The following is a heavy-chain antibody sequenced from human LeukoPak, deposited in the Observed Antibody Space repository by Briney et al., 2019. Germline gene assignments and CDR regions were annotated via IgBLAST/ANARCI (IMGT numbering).Heavy chain of an antibody. D-gene: IGHD2-15*01. CDR3: ARDLPFGYSIDY. CDR2: INGRGDAI. Sequence: GGSLRLSCVASGFTFKGYSMKWVRQAPGKGLEWISYINGRGDAIYYADFARGRFTISRDNAENSLFLQMSSLRVEDTALYYCARDLPFGYSIDYWGQGTPVTVSS. J-gene: IGHJ4*02. CDR1: GFTFKGYS. V-gene: IGHV3-48*01.